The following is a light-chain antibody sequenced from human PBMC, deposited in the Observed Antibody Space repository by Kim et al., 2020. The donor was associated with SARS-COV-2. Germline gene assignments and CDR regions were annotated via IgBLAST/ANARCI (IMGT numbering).Light chain of an antibody. CDR2: DVR. J-gene: IGLJ2*01. V-gene: IGLV2-11*03. CDR1: SNDVGGYNY. Sequence: PGQSVTSSCTGTSNDVGGYNYVSWYQQHPGKAPKLMIYDVRNRPSGVPDRFSGSKSGNTASLTISGLQPEDEADYYCCSYAGSYTVFGGGTQLTVL. CDR3: CSYAGSYTV.